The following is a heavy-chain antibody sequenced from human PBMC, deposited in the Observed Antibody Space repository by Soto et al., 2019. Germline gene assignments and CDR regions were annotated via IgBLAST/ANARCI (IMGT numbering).Heavy chain of an antibody. CDR1: GFTFSSYV. Sequence: GGSLRLSCAASGFTFSSYVMTWVRQAPGKGLEWVSAISGSGGNTYYADSVKGRFTISRDNSKNTLYLQMNSLRAEDTAIYYCAKAGSIYCSNGVCYVDYWGQGTLVTVSS. J-gene: IGHJ4*02. CDR3: AKAGSIYCSNGVCYVDY. V-gene: IGHV3-23*01. D-gene: IGHD2-8*01. CDR2: ISGSGGNT.